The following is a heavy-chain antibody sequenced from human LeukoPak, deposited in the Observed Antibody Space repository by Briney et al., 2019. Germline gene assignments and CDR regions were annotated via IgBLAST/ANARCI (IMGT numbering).Heavy chain of an antibody. CDR2: MNPNSGNT. J-gene: IGHJ5*02. D-gene: IGHD2-2*01. Sequence: ASVKVSCKASGYTFTSYDINWVRQATGQGLEWMGWMNPNSGNTGYAQKFQGRVTMTRNTSIGTAYMELSSLRSEDTAVYYCARDRRITRNWFDPWGQGTLVTVSS. CDR1: GYTFTSYD. CDR3: ARDRRITRNWFDP. V-gene: IGHV1-8*01.